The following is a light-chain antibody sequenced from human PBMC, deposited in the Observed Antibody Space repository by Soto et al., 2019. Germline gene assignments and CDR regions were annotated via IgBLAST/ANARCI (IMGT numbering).Light chain of an antibody. J-gene: IGKJ1*01. CDR2: GAS. CDR1: QSVSSN. V-gene: IGKV3-15*01. CDR3: QQYNNWPPWT. Sequence: EIVMTQSPATLSESPGERATRSCRASQSVSSNLAWYQQKPGQAPRLLIYGASTRATGIPARFSGSGSGTEFTLTISSLQSEDFAVYYCQQYNNWPPWTFGQGTKVDIK.